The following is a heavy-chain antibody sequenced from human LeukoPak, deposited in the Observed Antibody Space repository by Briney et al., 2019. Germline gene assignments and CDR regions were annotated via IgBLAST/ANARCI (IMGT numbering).Heavy chain of an antibody. CDR3: AKDADTATIIYWYFDL. CDR1: GFRFGNYG. D-gene: IGHD5-18*01. CDR2: MSDDGRNK. V-gene: IGHV3-30*18. Sequence: GGSLRLSCAASGFRFGNYGMHWVRQAPGKGLEWVAVMSDDGRNKYYADSVRGRFTISRDNSKNMLYLQMNNLRPEDTAVYHCAKDADTATIIYWYFDLWGRGTLVTVSS. J-gene: IGHJ2*01.